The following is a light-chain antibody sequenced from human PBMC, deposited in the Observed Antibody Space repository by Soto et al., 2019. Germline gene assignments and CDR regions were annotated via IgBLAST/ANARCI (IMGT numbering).Light chain of an antibody. CDR2: DAS. CDR1: QTVRNN. J-gene: IGKJ3*01. V-gene: IGKV3D-15*01. CDR3: HPYNNWLLFT. Sequence: VLTRSPGTRALSPGERATLSCRASQTVRNNYLAWYQQKPGQAPRLLIYDASSRATGIPARFSGSGSGTEFTLTIRSLQSEDSAVYYCHPYNNWLLFTVGPGTKGDIK.